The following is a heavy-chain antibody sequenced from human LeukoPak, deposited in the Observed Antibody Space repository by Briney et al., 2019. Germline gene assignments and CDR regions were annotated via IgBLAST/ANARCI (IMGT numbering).Heavy chain of an antibody. D-gene: IGHD3-9*01. CDR3: ARGKKGDYDILTGYYVFDY. Sequence: GGSLRLSCAASGFTFSGYAMHWVRQAPGKGLEWVAVISYDGGNKYYADSVKGRFTISRDNSKNTLYLQMNSLRAEDTAVYYCARGKKGDYDILTGYYVFDYWGQGTLVTVSS. CDR1: GFTFSGYA. CDR2: ISYDGGNK. V-gene: IGHV3-30-3*01. J-gene: IGHJ4*02.